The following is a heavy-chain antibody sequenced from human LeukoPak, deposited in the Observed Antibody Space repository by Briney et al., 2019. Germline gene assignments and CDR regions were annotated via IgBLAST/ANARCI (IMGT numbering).Heavy chain of an antibody. CDR2: IYHTGST. V-gene: IGHV4-4*02. CDR3: ASYDYVWGSLDF. CDR1: GGSISSSNW. D-gene: IGHD3-16*01. Sequence: SGTLSLTCAVSGGSISSSNWWSWVRQPPGKGLEWIGEIYHTGSTNYNPSLKSRVTFSLDKSKNHFALKLTSVTVADTAIYYCASYDYVWGSLDFWGQGTLVPVSS. J-gene: IGHJ4*02.